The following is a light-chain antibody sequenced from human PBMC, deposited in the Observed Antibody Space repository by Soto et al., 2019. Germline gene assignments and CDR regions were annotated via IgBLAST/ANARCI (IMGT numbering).Light chain of an antibody. CDR1: QSVSSN. CDR3: QQYNNWLRT. V-gene: IGKV3-15*01. CDR2: GVT. Sequence: EIVMTQSPATLSVSPGERATLSCRASQSVSSNLAWYQQKPGQAPRLLIYGVTTRATGIPARFSGSGSGTEFTLTISSLQSEDFAVYYCQQYNNWLRTLGQGTKVDTK. J-gene: IGKJ1*01.